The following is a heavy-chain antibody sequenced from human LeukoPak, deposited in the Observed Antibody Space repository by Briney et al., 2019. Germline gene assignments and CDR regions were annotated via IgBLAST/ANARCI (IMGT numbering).Heavy chain of an antibody. CDR1: GGSISSGGYY. Sequence: PSQTLSLTCTVSGGSISSGGYYWSWIRQHPGKGLEWIGYIYDSGATSYNPSLKSRLTISVDTSRNQFSLKLSSVTAADTAVYYCAREVAGHIDYWGQGTLVTVSS. CDR3: AREVAGHIDY. J-gene: IGHJ4*02. V-gene: IGHV4-31*03. CDR2: IYDSGAT.